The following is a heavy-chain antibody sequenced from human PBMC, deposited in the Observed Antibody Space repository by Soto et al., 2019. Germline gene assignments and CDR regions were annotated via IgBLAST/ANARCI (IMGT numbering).Heavy chain of an antibody. CDR3: ARVVPAALAYYYYYGMDV. CDR2: ISAYNGNT. V-gene: IGHV1-18*04. Sequence: GASVKVSCKASGYTFTSHGISWVRQAPGQGLEWMGWISAYNGNTNYAQKLQGRVTMTTDTSTSTAYMELRSLRSDDTAVYYCARVVPAALAYYYYYGMDVWGQGTTVTVSS. CDR1: GYTFTSHG. J-gene: IGHJ6*02. D-gene: IGHD2-2*01.